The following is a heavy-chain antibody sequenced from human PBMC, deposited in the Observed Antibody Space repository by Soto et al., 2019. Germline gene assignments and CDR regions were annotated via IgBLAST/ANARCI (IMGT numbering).Heavy chain of an antibody. CDR2: ISGSGGST. J-gene: IGHJ4*02. Sequence: GGSLRLSCAASGFTFSSYAMSWVRQAPGKGLEWVSAISGSGGSTYYADSVKGRFTISRDNSKNTLYLQMNSLRAEDTAVYYCAKARYFDWLLHTFDYWGQGTLVTVSS. D-gene: IGHD3-9*01. CDR1: GFTFSSYA. CDR3: AKARYFDWLLHTFDY. V-gene: IGHV3-23*01.